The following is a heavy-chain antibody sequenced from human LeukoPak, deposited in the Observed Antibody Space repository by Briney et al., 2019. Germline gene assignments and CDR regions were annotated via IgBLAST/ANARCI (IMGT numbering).Heavy chain of an antibody. J-gene: IGHJ5*02. V-gene: IGHV3-7*03. CDR3: AKDIGYDILTGQNWFDP. CDR1: GFTLSSYW. D-gene: IGHD3-9*01. Sequence: AGGSLRLSCAASGFTLSSYWMSWVRQAPGKGLEWVANIKQDGSEKYYVDSVKGRFTISRDNAKNSLYLQMNSLRAEDTALYYCAKDIGYDILTGQNWFDPWGQGTLVTVSS. CDR2: IKQDGSEK.